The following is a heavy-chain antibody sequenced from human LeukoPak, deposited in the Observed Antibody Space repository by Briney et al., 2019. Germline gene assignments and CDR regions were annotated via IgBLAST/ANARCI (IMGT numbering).Heavy chain of an antibody. Sequence: SVKVSCKASGGTFSSYAISWVRQAPGQGLEWMGGIIPIFGTANYAQKFQGRVTITADESTSTAYMELSSLRSDDTAVYYCARGSPPRRNYDSRGYYSYYFDYWGQGTLVTVSS. CDR1: GGTFSSYA. J-gene: IGHJ4*02. V-gene: IGHV1-69*13. CDR2: IIPIFGTA. D-gene: IGHD3-22*01. CDR3: ARGSPPRRNYDSRGYYSYYFDY.